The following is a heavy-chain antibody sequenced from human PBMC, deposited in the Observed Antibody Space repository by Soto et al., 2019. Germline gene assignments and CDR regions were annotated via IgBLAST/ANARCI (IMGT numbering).Heavy chain of an antibody. V-gene: IGHV1-69*13. Sequence: GASVKVSCKASGGTFSSYAISWVRQAPGQGLEWMGVIIPIFGTANYAQKFQGRVTITADESTSTAYMELSSLRSEDTAVYYCAREGRYSYGSPPHDAFDIWGQGTMVTVSS. CDR2: IIPIFGTA. CDR1: GGTFSSYA. D-gene: IGHD5-18*01. J-gene: IGHJ3*02. CDR3: AREGRYSYGSPPHDAFDI.